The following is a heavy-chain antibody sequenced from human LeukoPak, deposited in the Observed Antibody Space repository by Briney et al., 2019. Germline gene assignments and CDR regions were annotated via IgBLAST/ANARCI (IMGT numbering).Heavy chain of an antibody. V-gene: IGHV3-48*03. CDR3: ARVKGYGSESFDL. J-gene: IGHJ4*02. CDR2: ISSSGGII. D-gene: IGHD3-10*01. Sequence: GGSLRLSCAASGFTFSSYEMNWVRRAPGRGLEWVSYISSSGGIIYYADSVKGRFTISRDNAKNSLYLQMNSLRAGDTAVYYCARVKGYGSESFDLWGQGTLVSVSS. CDR1: GFTFSSYE.